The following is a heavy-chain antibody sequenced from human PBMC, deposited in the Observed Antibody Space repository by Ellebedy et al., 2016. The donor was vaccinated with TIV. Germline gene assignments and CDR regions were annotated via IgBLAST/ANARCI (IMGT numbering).Heavy chain of an antibody. Sequence: ASVKVSCKASGYTFTSYAMNWVRQATGQGLEWMGWMNPNSGNTGYAQKFQGRVTMTRNTSISTAYMELSSLRSEDTAVYYCARGGDIVATTHDAFDIWGQGTMVTVSS. D-gene: IGHD5-12*01. J-gene: IGHJ3*02. CDR1: GYTFTSYA. CDR2: MNPNSGNT. V-gene: IGHV1-8*02. CDR3: ARGGDIVATTHDAFDI.